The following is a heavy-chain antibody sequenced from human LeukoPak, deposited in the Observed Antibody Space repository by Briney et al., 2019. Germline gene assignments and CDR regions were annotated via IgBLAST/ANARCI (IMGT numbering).Heavy chain of an antibody. V-gene: IGHV6-1*01. J-gene: IGHJ4*02. Sequence: SQTLSLTYAISGDSVSSTSLAWNWIRQSPSRGLEWLGRTYYRSRWYSEYAVSVKSRIIINPETSKNQFSLQLNSVTPEDTAVYYCVELERGYWGQGTLVTVSS. D-gene: IGHD1-1*01. CDR3: VELERGY. CDR1: GDSVSSTSLA. CDR2: TYYRSRWYS.